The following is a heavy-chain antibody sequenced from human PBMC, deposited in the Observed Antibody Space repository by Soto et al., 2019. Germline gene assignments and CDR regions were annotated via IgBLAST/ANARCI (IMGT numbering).Heavy chain of an antibody. CDR3: ARDGDSSSPFDI. CDR1: GYTFTGNY. D-gene: IGHD6-6*01. CDR2: INRNSGGT. J-gene: IGHJ3*02. V-gene: IGHV1-2*02. Sequence: QVQLVQSGAEVKKPGASVKVSCKASGYTFTGNYMHWVRQAPGQGLEWMGWINRNSGGTNYAQKFQGRVTVTRDTSISTAYMELSRLRSDDTAVYYCARDGDSSSPFDIWGQGTMVTVSS.